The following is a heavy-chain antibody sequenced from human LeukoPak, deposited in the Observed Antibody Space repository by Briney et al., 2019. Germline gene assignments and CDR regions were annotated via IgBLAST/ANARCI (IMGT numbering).Heavy chain of an antibody. CDR2: IYPGDSDT. V-gene: IGHV5-51*01. Sequence: KHGESLKISCKGSGFNFTNYWIGWVRQMPGKGPEWMGIIYPGDSDTRYSPSFQGQVTISADKSISTAYLQWSSLKASDTAMYYCARPLRLWQNWFDPWGQGTLVTVSS. J-gene: IGHJ5*02. CDR1: GFNFTNYW. D-gene: IGHD5-18*01. CDR3: ARPLRLWQNWFDP.